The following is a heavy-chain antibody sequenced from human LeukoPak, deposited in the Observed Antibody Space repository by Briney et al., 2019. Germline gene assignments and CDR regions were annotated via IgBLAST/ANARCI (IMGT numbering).Heavy chain of an antibody. D-gene: IGHD5-18*01. CDR1: GVTFSSYS. CDR2: ISSSSSTI. J-gene: IGHJ4*02. Sequence: GGSLRLSCAASGVTFSSYSMNWGRQAPGKGLEWGSYISSSSSTIYYADSVTGRFTISRDNAKNSLYLQMNSIRAEDTAVYYCAREVGYSYGFSDYWGQGTLVTVSS. CDR3: AREVGYSYGFSDY. V-gene: IGHV3-48*01.